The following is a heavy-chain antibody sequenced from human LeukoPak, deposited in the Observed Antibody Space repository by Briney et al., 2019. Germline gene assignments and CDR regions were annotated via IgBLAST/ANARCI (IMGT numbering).Heavy chain of an antibody. CDR2: IYSGGST. CDR3: ARRYGDYAGINWFDP. V-gene: IGHV3-53*01. J-gene: IGHJ5*02. Sequence: PGGSLRLSCAASGFTVSSNYMSWVRQAPGKGLEWVSVIYSGGSTYYADSVKGRFTISRDNSKNTLYLQMNSLRAEDTAVYYCARRYGDYAGINWFDPWGQGTLVTVSS. D-gene: IGHD4-17*01. CDR1: GFTVSSNY.